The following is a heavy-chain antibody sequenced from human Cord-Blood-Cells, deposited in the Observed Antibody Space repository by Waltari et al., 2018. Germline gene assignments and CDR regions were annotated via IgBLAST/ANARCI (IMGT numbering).Heavy chain of an antibody. V-gene: IGHV1-69*01. D-gene: IGHD3-10*01. Sequence: QVQLVQSGAEVKKPGSSVKVSCKASGGTFSSYAISWVRQAPGQGLEWMGGINPSFGTANYAQKFQGRVTITADESTSTAYMELSSLRSEDTAVYYCARGGSGSYYNYYYGMDVWGQGTTVTVSS. CDR3: ARGGSGSYYNYYYGMDV. J-gene: IGHJ6*02. CDR1: GGTFSSYA. CDR2: INPSFGTA.